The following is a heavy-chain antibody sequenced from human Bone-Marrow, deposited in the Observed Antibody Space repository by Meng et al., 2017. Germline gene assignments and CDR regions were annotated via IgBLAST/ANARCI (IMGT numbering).Heavy chain of an antibody. D-gene: IGHD6-19*01. V-gene: IGHV3-74*01. J-gene: IGHJ4*02. CDR3: AGGTGWLFDY. CDR1: GFNFGDYI. Sequence: GGSLRLSCGASGFNFGDYIMHWVRQSPGKGLEWISRIVSDGGITTYADSVKGRFTVSRDNAKNTLYLQMYSLGADDTAVYYCAGGTGWLFDYWGQGTLVTVSS. CDR2: IVSDGGIT.